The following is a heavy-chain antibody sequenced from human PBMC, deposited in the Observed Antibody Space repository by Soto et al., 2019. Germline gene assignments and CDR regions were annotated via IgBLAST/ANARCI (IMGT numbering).Heavy chain of an antibody. CDR2: IYWDDDK. V-gene: IGHV2-5*02. D-gene: IGHD4-17*01. Sequence: QITLKESGPTLVKPTQTLTLTCTFSGFSLSTSGVGVGWIRQPPGKALEWLALIYWDDDKRYSPSLKSRLTTTQDTSKNQVVLTMTHMDPVDTATYYCAHWSGDYVPYYFDYWGQGTLVTVSS. CDR1: GFSLSTSGVG. J-gene: IGHJ4*02. CDR3: AHWSGDYVPYYFDY.